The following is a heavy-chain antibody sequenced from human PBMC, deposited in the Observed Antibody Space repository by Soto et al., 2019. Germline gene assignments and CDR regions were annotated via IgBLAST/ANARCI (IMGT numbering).Heavy chain of an antibody. CDR3: ARTRSAWSDFHYYSLDV. J-gene: IGHJ6*02. V-gene: IGHV3-30*03. Sequence: GGSLRLSCAASGLRFNSYVMHWVRPDPGNGLEWVAFISYDSTKTYYADSVKGRFTISRDNSNSALYVQMNSLTGEDTAVYYCARTRSAWSDFHYYSLDVWGQGTTVTV. D-gene: IGHD1-26*01. CDR2: ISYDSTKT. CDR1: GLRFNSYV.